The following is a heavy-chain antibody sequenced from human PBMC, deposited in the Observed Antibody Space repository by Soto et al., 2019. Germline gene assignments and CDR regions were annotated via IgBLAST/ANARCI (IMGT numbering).Heavy chain of an antibody. CDR1: GFTFSSYS. V-gene: IGHV3-48*02. Sequence: EVQLVESGGGLVQPGGSLRLSCAASGFTFSSYSMNWVRQAPGKGLEWVSYISSSSSTIYYADSVKGRFTISRDNPKNSLYLQMNSLRDEDTAVYYCARAPDYSSGYVYWGQGTLVTVSS. J-gene: IGHJ4*02. CDR2: ISSSSSTI. D-gene: IGHD6-19*01. CDR3: ARAPDYSSGYVY.